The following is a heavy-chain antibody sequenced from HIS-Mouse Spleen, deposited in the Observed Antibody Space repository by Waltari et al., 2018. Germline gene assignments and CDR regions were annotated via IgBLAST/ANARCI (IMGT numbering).Heavy chain of an antibody. CDR1: GGSISRSSYY. J-gene: IGHJ2*01. CDR3: AREIPYSSSWYDWYFDL. CDR2: IYYSGST. D-gene: IGHD6-13*01. Sequence: QLQLQESGPGLVKPSETLSLTCPVSGGSISRSSYYWGWIRQPPGKGRERIGGIYYSGSTNYNPSLKSRVTRPVDTSKNHFSLKLRSVAAADTAVYYCAREIPYSSSWYDWYFDLWGRGTLVTVSS. V-gene: IGHV4-39*07.